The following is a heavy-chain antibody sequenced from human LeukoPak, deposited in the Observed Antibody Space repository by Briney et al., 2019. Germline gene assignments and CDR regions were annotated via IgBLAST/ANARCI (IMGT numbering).Heavy chain of an antibody. CDR2: IDASGST. J-gene: IGHJ6*03. D-gene: IGHD3-22*01. Sequence: ETLSLTCTVSGGSISSYYWSWIRQPAGKGLEWIGRIDASGSTNYNPSLKSRVTMSVDTSKNQFSLKLSSVTAADTAVYFCARDPYYYDSSGSSGDYYYYYMDVWGKGTTVTVSS. V-gene: IGHV4-4*07. CDR1: GGSISSYY. CDR3: ARDPYYYDSSGSSGDYYYYYMDV.